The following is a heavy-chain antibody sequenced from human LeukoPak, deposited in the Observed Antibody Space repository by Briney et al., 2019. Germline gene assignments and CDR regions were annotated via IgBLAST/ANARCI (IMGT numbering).Heavy chain of an antibody. D-gene: IGHD2-15*01. Sequence: GGSLRLSCAASGFALSSHWMTWVRQVPGRGPEWVANVNRDGSETYYLDSVKGRFTISKDNAKNSLYLQMNSLRAEDTAVYYCASDSPGYDSGSYFAYWGQGTLVTVSS. V-gene: IGHV3-7*03. CDR1: GFALSSHW. CDR3: ASDSPGYDSGSYFAY. J-gene: IGHJ4*02. CDR2: VNRDGSET.